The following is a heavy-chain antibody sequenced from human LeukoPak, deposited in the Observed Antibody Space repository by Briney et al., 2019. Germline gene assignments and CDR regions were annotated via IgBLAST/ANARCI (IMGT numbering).Heavy chain of an antibody. CDR1: GGSFSGYY. V-gene: IGHV4-34*01. Sequence: SETLSLTCAVYGGSFSGYYGSWIRQPPGKGLEWIGEINHSGSTNYKPSLKSRVTISVDTSKNQFFLKLSSVTAADTAVYYCARAPSTLSRYSGSYYRPWGQGTLVTVSS. CDR3: ARAPSTLSRYSGSYYRP. J-gene: IGHJ5*02. CDR2: INHSGST. D-gene: IGHD1-26*01.